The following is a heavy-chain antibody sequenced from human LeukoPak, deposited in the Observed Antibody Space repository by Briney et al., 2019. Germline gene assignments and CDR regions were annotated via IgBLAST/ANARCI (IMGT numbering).Heavy chain of an antibody. CDR1: VYTFTSYD. D-gene: IGHD7-27*01. CDR2: MNPNSGNT. V-gene: IGHV1-8*01. Sequence: ASVNVSFKASVYTFTSYDINWVRQAAGQGLEWMGWMNPNSGNTGYAQKFQGRVTITRNTSISTAYMELSSLRSEDTAVYYCARGHRNLLLGYWGQGTLVTVSS. CDR3: ARGHRNLLLGY. J-gene: IGHJ4*02.